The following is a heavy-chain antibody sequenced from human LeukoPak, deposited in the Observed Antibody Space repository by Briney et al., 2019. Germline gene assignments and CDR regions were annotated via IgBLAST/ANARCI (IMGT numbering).Heavy chain of an antibody. D-gene: IGHD4-17*01. CDR2: IFYTGDT. J-gene: IGHJ5*02. Sequence: PSETLSLTCSVSGVSISGYYWSWIRQPPGKGLEWIGYIFYTGDTNCNPSLKSRVTISVDTSKNQFSLKLSSVTAADTAVYYCARGGWDDYGDYGPRFDPWGQGTLVTVSS. CDR1: GVSISGYY. V-gene: IGHV4-59*12. CDR3: ARGGWDDYGDYGPRFDP.